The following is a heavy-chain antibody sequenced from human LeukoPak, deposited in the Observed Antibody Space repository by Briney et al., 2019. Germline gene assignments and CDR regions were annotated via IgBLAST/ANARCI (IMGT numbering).Heavy chain of an antibody. Sequence: PSETLSLTCAVYGGSFSGYYWSWIRQPPGKGLEWIGEINHSGSTNYNPSLKSRVTISVDTSKNQFSLKLSSVTAADTAVYYCARDGVAGNAFDIWGQGTMVTVSS. CDR1: GGSFSGYY. CDR2: INHSGST. V-gene: IGHV4-34*01. D-gene: IGHD6-19*01. CDR3: ARDGVAGNAFDI. J-gene: IGHJ3*02.